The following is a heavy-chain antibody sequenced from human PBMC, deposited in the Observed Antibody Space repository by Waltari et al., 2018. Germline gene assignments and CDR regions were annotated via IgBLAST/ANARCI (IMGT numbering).Heavy chain of an antibody. CDR3: AGYCASTSCYEYAFDL. J-gene: IGHJ3*01. CDR1: GVPISSYS. V-gene: IGHV4-59*01. Sequence: QVQLQESGPGLVKSSETLSLTCAVSGVPISSYSWAWIRQPPGKGLAYIGYIYYIGNTHYNPSLKSRLTISWDPSKNEVSLNLRSVTAADTAVYYCAGYCASTSCYEYAFDLWGQGTAVNVSS. D-gene: IGHD2-2*01. CDR2: IYYIGNT.